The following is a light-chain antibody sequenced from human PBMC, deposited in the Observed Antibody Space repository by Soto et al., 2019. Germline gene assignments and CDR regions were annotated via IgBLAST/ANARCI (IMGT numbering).Light chain of an antibody. CDR1: QSVSNN. V-gene: IGKV3-15*01. CDR3: HQYNNWPKT. J-gene: IGKJ2*01. Sequence: EIVMTQSPATLSVSPGERATLSCRASQSVSNNLAWYQQKPGQAPSLLIYGASTRATGVPARFSGSGSGTEFTLTISGLQSEDLADYYCHQYNNWPKTFGQGTKLEIK. CDR2: GAS.